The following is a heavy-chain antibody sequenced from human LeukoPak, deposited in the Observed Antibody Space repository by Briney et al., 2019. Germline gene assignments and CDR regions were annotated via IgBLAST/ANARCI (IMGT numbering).Heavy chain of an antibody. D-gene: IGHD5-12*01. CDR3: ARDRWLGY. CDR2: IYHSGST. J-gene: IGHJ4*02. Sequence: SETLSLTCAVSGGSISSRNWWSWVRQPPGKGLEWIGEIYHSGSTNYNPSLKSRVTISIDKSENQFSLNLSSVTTADTAVYYCARDRWLGYWGQGTLVTVSS. CDR1: GGSISSRNW. V-gene: IGHV4-4*02.